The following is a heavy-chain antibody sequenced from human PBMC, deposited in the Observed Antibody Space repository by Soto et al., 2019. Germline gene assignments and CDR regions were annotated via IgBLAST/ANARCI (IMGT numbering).Heavy chain of an antibody. D-gene: IGHD2-15*01. J-gene: IGHJ4*02. CDR2: IGTAGDT. CDR3: ARGQEVGAHFFDS. V-gene: IGHV3-13*01. CDR1: GFTFSGFD. Sequence: PVGSLRLSCEASGFTFSGFDMPWVRQPTGKGLEWVSTIGTAGDTYYAVSVKGRFTISRDNAKNSLSLQMNSLRAGDTAVYFCARGQEVGAHFFDSWGQGTQVTVSS.